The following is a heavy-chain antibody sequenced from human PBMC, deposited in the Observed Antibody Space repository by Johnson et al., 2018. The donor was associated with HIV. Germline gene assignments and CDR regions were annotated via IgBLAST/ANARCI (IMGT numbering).Heavy chain of an antibody. CDR1: DFTLRNYW. J-gene: IGHJ3*01. CDR3: ARAQILPDDVFNL. CDR2: INKDGTDT. Sequence: MQLVESGGGVAQPGGSLRLSCAATDFTLRNYWMHWVRQVPGMGPVWVSRINKDGTDTAYGDTVMGRFTVSRDDAKNTLYLQMNSLRVEDTAIYYCARAQILPDDVFNLWGQGIQVTVSS. V-gene: IGHV3-74*01. D-gene: IGHD2-2*01.